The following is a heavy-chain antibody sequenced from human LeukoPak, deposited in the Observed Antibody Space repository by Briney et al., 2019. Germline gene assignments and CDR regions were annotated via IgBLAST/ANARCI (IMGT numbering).Heavy chain of an antibody. CDR2: INSDGSST. D-gene: IGHD3-9*01. J-gene: IGHJ1*01. V-gene: IGHV3-74*01. CDR3: ARGTELRYFDWLSQH. CDR1: GGSISSTSYY. Sequence: PSETPSLTCTVSGGSISSTSYYWGWVRQAPGKGLVWVSRINSDGSSTSYADSVKGRFTISRDNAKNTLYLQMNSLRAEDTAVYYCARGTELRYFDWLSQHWGQGTLVTVSS.